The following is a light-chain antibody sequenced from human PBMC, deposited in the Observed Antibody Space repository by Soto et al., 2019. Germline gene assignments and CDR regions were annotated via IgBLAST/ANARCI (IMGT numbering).Light chain of an antibody. CDR2: GDT. CDR1: SGDVGFYDF. CDR3: ASYTGSSTYV. V-gene: IGLV2-14*03. J-gene: IGLJ3*02. Sequence: QSALTQPASMSGSPGQSITISCTGTSGDVGFYDFVSWYQQHPGKVPRLIIYGDTKRPSGVSHRFSGSKSGNTASLTISGLQVEDEADYSCASYTGSSTYVFGGGTKVTVL.